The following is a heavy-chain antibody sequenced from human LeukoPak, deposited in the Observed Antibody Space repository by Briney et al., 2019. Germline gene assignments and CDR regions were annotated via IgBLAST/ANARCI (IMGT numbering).Heavy chain of an antibody. V-gene: IGHV4-39*07. J-gene: IGHJ4*02. CDR1: DGSISSSSYY. Sequence: PSETLSLACTDSDGSISSSSYYWGGIRQPPGKGLEWIGNIYYSGRTYYNPSLKSRVTISLDTSKNQFSLKLSSVTAADTGVYYCARDLYSSAYSPFDYWGQGILVTVSS. CDR2: IYYSGRT. CDR3: ARDLYSSAYSPFDY. D-gene: IGHD6-19*01.